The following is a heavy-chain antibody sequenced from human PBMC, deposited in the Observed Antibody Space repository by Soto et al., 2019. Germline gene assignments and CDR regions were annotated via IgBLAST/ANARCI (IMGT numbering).Heavy chain of an antibody. CDR1: GFAFSKYA. J-gene: IGHJ4*02. V-gene: IGHV3-23*01. D-gene: IGHD2-21*02. Sequence: GGSLRLSCAASGFAFSKYAMTWVRQAPGKGLESVSGLIGSGGQIYYADSVKGRFTISRDNSKNTLYLQMDGLRVEDTAIYFCARDAVPGDGLWLMDQWGQGTQVTVSS. CDR3: ARDAVPGDGLWLMDQ. CDR2: LIGSGGQI.